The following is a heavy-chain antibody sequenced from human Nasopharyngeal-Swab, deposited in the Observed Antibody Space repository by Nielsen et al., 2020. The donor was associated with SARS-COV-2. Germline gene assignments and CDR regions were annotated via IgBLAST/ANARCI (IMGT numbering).Heavy chain of an antibody. CDR1: GYRFISYW. CDR2: IYPGDSDT. CDR3: ARTAIEGGYYRGDAFDI. J-gene: IGHJ3*02. D-gene: IGHD3-22*01. V-gene: IGHV5-51*01. Sequence: GESLKISCKGSGYRFISYWIGWVRQMPGKGLEWMGIIYPGDSDTRYSPSFQGQVIISADKSINTAYLQWSSLKASDTAMYYCARTAIEGGYYRGDAFDIWGQGTMVTVSS.